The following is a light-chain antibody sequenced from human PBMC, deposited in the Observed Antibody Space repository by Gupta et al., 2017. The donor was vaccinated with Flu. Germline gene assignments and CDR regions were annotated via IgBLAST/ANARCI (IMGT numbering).Light chain of an antibody. Sequence: QSALTKPPSASGTPGHRVTIPCSGRSSNIGSNTVNWYQQLPGTAPKILIYSNNQRPSGVPDRFSGSKSGTSASLAISGLQSEDEADYYCAAWDDSLNGRVFGTGTKVTVL. CDR2: SNN. J-gene: IGLJ1*01. CDR3: AAWDDSLNGRV. CDR1: SSNIGSNT. V-gene: IGLV1-44*01.